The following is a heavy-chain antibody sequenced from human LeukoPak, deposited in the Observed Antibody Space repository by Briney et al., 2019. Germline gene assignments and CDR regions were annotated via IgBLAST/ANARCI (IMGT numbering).Heavy chain of an antibody. CDR1: GFTFSSYA. CDR3: AKDPAGEGTVPDPFDY. Sequence: PGGSLRLACAASGFTFSSYAMSWVRQPPGKGLEWVSAISGSGGSTYYADSVKGRFTISRDHSKNTLYLQMNSLKAEDTALYYCAKDPAGEGTVPDPFDYWGQGTVVTVSS. J-gene: IGHJ4*02. V-gene: IGHV3-23*01. D-gene: IGHD3-10*01. CDR2: ISGSGGST.